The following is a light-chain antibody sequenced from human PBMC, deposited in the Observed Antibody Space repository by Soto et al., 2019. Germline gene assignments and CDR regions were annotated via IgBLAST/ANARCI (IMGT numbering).Light chain of an antibody. Sequence: EIVLTQSPGTLSLSPGERATLSCRASQSVTSTFLGWYQQTPGPAPILLIYGASSRATGIPARFSGSGSGTDFTLTISRLEPEDFAVYYCQQYVSPPLTFGQGTRLEIK. CDR3: QQYVSPPLT. CDR2: GAS. J-gene: IGKJ5*01. CDR1: QSVTSTF. V-gene: IGKV3-20*01.